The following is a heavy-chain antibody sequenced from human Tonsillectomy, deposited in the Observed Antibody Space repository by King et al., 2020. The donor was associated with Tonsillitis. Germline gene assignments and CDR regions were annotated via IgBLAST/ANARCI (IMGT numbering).Heavy chain of an antibody. Sequence: QLVQSGAEVKKPGASVKVSCKASGYTFTSYDINWVRQATGQGLEWMGWMNPNSGNTGYALKFQGRVTMTRNTSISTAYMELSSLRSEDTAVYYCARYTVTRYYYYYYGMDVWGQGTTVTVSS. J-gene: IGHJ6*02. D-gene: IGHD4-17*01. CDR2: MNPNSGNT. CDR3: ARYTVTRYYYYYYGMDV. V-gene: IGHV1-8*01. CDR1: GYTFTSYD.